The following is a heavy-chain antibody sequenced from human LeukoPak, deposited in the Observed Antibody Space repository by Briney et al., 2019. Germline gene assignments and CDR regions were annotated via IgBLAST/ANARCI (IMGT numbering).Heavy chain of an antibody. V-gene: IGHV4-4*02. Sequence: SETLFLTCAVSGGSVSHSNWWTWVRQSPGKGLEWIGEVHPSEGTNYNPSLKSRVTISLDKSKNQFSLELSSVTAADTAVSYCARDRVGATILDYWGQGTLVTVSS. CDR3: ARDRVGATILDY. D-gene: IGHD1-26*01. J-gene: IGHJ4*02. CDR2: VHPSEGT. CDR1: GGSVSHSNW.